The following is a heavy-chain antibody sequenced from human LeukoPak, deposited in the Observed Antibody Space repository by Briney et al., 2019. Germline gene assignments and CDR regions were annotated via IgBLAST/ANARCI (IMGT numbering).Heavy chain of an antibody. CDR3: ARDIVVVVAATMRPFDY. V-gene: IGHV1-18*04. D-gene: IGHD2-15*01. J-gene: IGHJ4*02. CDR1: GYSFTSYW. CDR2: ISAYNGNT. Sequence: GESLKISCKGSGYSFTSYWIGWVRQAPGQGLEWMGWISAYNGNTNYAQKLQGRVTMTTDTSTSTAYMELRSLRSDDTAVYYCARDIVVVVAATMRPFDYWGQGTLVTVSS.